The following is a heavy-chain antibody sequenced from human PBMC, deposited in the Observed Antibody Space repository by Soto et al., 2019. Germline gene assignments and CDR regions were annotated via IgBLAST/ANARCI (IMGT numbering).Heavy chain of an antibody. V-gene: IGHV4-59*01. J-gene: IGHJ6*02. CDR2: IYYSGST. Sequence: SETLSLTCTVSGGSINSYYWSWIRQPPGKGLEWIGYIYYSGSTNYNPSLKSRVTISVDTSKNQFSLKLSSVTAADTAVYYCARDSRHSSGWYGLGYYYYGMDVWGQGTTVTVSS. D-gene: IGHD6-19*01. CDR3: ARDSRHSSGWYGLGYYYYGMDV. CDR1: GGSINSYY.